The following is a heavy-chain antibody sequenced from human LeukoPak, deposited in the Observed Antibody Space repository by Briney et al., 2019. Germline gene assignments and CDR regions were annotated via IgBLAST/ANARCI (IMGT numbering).Heavy chain of an antibody. CDR1: GFTVIIND. Sequence: PGGSLRLSCAASGFTVIINDMTWVRQAPGKGLEWVSVLYSDGNTKYADSVQGRFTISRDNSKNTLYLEMNSLSPNDTPVYYCARGVEPLAANTLAYWGQGTLVTVSS. V-gene: IGHV3-53*01. J-gene: IGHJ4*02. CDR2: LYSDGNT. D-gene: IGHD1-14*01. CDR3: ARGVEPLAANTLAY.